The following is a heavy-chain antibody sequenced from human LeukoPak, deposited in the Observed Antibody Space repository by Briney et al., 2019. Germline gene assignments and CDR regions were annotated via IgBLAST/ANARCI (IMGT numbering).Heavy chain of an antibody. CDR1: GFAFSSYV. Sequence: GGSLRHSCAASGFAFSSYVMHWARQAPGEGLEWVAVIRQDGDGRFYGNSVKGRFTISRDNSRNALYLEMDSLRVEDTARYFCATEDYTSGHAGALGFDPWGQGTLVTVSA. CDR2: IRQDGDGR. D-gene: IGHD3-22*01. J-gene: IGHJ5*02. CDR3: ATEDYTSGHAGALGFDP. V-gene: IGHV3-30*03.